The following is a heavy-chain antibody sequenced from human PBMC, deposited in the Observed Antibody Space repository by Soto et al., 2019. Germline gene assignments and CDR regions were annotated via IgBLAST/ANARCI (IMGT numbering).Heavy chain of an antibody. J-gene: IGHJ6*02. D-gene: IGHD6-6*01. CDR2: IYSGGST. Sequence: GGSLRLSCAASGFTVSSNYMSWVRQAPGKGLEWVSVIYSGGSTYYADSVKGRFTISRHNSKNTLYLQMNSLRAEDTAVYYCASAIAAPHPYYGMDVWGQGTTVTVSS. CDR3: ASAIAAPHPYYGMDV. V-gene: IGHV3-53*04. CDR1: GFTVSSNY.